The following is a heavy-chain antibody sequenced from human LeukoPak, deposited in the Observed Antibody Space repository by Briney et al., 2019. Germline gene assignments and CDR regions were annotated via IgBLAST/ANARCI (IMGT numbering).Heavy chain of an antibody. CDR1: GFTFSSYA. J-gene: IGHJ4*02. CDR2: ISGSGGNT. D-gene: IGHD4-17*01. CDR3: AKDLYGDYTVDY. Sequence: GGSLRLSCAASGFTFSSYAMNWVRQAPGKGLEWVSGISGSGGNTYYADSVKGRFTFSRDNSKNPLYLQMNSLRAEDTAVYYCAKDLYGDYTVDYWGQGTLVTVSS. V-gene: IGHV3-23*01.